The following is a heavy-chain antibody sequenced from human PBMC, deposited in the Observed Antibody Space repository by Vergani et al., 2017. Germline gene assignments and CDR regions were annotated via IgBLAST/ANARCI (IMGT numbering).Heavy chain of an antibody. V-gene: IGHV4-61*01. J-gene: IGHJ4*02. CDR3: ARSRPYCTSGSCPAI. CDR2: IYYSGST. D-gene: IGHD2-15*01. Sequence: QVKLQESGPGLLKPSQTLSLTCTVSGESIRSGSHYWSWIRQPPGKGLEWIGYIYYSGSTNYNPSLKSRVTISVDTSKNQFSLKLNSVTVADTAVYYCARSRPYCTSGSCPAIWGQGTLVTVSS. CDR1: GESIRSGSHY.